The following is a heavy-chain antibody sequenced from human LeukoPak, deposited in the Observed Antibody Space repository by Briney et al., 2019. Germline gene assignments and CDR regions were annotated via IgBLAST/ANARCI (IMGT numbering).Heavy chain of an antibody. V-gene: IGHV3-23*01. J-gene: IGHJ4*02. CDR3: ATNSSSWYIDQ. CDR1: GFTFSSCA. Sequence: GGSLRLSCAASGFTFSSCAMTWVRQAPGKGLQWVSDISGNGYSTYYADSLKGRFTISRDNSKNTLYLQMNSLRAEDTAVYYCATNSSSWYIDQWGQGTLVTVSP. D-gene: IGHD6-13*01. CDR2: ISGNGYST.